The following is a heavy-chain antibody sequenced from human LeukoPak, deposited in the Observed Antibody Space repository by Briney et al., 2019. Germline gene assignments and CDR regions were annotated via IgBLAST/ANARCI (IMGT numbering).Heavy chain of an antibody. D-gene: IGHD3-10*01. V-gene: IGHV1-2*02. CDR2: INPNSGGT. Sequence: ASVKVSCKASGYTFTGYYMHWVRQAPGQGLEWMGWINPNSGGTNYAQKFQGRVTMTRDTSISTAYMELSRLRSDDTAVYYCARVPTMVRGVINWFDPWGQGTLVTVSS. J-gene: IGHJ5*02. CDR3: ARVPTMVRGVINWFDP. CDR1: GYTFTGYY.